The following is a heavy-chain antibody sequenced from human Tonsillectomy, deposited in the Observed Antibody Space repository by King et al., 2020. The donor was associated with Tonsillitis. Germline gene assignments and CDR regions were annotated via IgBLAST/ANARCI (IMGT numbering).Heavy chain of an antibody. J-gene: IGHJ6*02. CDR3: ARGMSGGNDLRMDV. D-gene: IGHD4-23*01. V-gene: IGHV3-13*01. CDR2: IGTAGDT. Sequence: VQLVESGGGLVHPGGSLRLSCAASGFTFSSYDMHWVRQATGKGLEWVSAIGTAGDTYYPGSVKGRFTISRENAKNSLYLQMNSLRAGDTAVYYCARGMSGGNDLRMDVWGQGTTVTVSS. CDR1: GFTFSSYD.